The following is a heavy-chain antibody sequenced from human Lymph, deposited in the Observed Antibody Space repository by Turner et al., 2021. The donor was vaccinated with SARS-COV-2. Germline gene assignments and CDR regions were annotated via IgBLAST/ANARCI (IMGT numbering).Heavy chain of an antibody. Sequence: QVQLQESGPRLVKSLETLSLTCTVSGGSMTSNYWRWIRQPPGKRLEWIGYIYYRGSTNYNPSLKSRVTISVDTSKNQFSLKLTSVTAADTAIYYCARETVNNWVDPWGQGILVTVSS. CDR2: IYYRGST. CDR1: GGSMTSNY. J-gene: IGHJ5*02. D-gene: IGHD2-21*02. V-gene: IGHV4-59*01. CDR3: ARETVNNWVDP.